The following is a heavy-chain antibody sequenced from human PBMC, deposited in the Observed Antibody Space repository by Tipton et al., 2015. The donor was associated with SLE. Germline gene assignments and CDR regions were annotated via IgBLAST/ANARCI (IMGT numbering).Heavy chain of an antibody. D-gene: IGHD7-27*01. CDR2: INYSGNT. CDR1: SGSISSYH. V-gene: IGHV4-59*01. J-gene: IGHJ4*02. CDR3: ARGGRWGSVANFDN. Sequence: TLSLTCTVSSGSISSYHWSWIRQPPGKGLEWIGYINYSGNTNHNPSLESRVTISLDTSKNQFSLKLNSVTAADTAVYYCARGGRWGSVANFDNWGQGTLVTVSS.